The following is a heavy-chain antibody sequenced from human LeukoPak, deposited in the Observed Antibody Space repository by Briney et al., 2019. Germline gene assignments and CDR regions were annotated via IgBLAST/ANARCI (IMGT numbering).Heavy chain of an antibody. CDR2: IVVGSGNT. V-gene: IGHV1-58*02. Sequence: SVKVSCKASGFTFTSSAMQWVRQARGQRLEWIGWIVVGSGNTNYAQKFQERVTITRDMSTSTAYMELSSLRSEDTAVYYCARRSGVAVAGAFDYWGQGTLVTVSS. D-gene: IGHD6-19*01. J-gene: IGHJ4*02. CDR1: GFTFTSSA. CDR3: ARRSGVAVAGAFDY.